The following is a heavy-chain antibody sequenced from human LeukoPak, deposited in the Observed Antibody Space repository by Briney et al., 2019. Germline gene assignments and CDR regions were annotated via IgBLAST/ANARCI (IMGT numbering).Heavy chain of an antibody. CDR3: AKDHGGIAI. J-gene: IGHJ3*02. D-gene: IGHD6-13*01. Sequence: GGSLRLSCAASGFTFSSYSMHWVRQAPGKGLEWVAFISYDGSNKYYADSVKGRFTISRDDSKNTLYLQMNSLRAEDTAVYYCAKDHGGIAIWGQGTMVTVSS. CDR2: ISYDGSNK. CDR1: GFTFSSYS. V-gene: IGHV3-30*18.